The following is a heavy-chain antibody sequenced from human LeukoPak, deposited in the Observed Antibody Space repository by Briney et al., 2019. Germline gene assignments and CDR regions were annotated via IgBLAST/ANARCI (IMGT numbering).Heavy chain of an antibody. D-gene: IGHD3-22*01. CDR3: AKGPYYYDSSGYSRRWFDP. Sequence: GGSLRLSCAASGFTFSSYAMSWVRQPPGKGLEWVSSISGSGGITYYADSVKGRFTISRGNSKNTLYLQMSSLRAEDTAVYHCAKGPYYYDSSGYSRRWFDPWGQGTLVTVSS. V-gene: IGHV3-23*01. J-gene: IGHJ5*02. CDR1: GFTFSSYA. CDR2: ISGSGGIT.